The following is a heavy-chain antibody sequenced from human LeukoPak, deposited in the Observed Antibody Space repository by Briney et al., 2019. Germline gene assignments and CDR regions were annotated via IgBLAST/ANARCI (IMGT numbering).Heavy chain of an antibody. CDR2: IYSGGST. D-gene: IGHD6-13*01. J-gene: IGHJ3*02. V-gene: IGHV3-53*01. CDR3: ARDGSSSWYRGAFDI. Sequence: GSLRLSCAASGFTVSSNYMSWVRQAPGKGLEWVSVIYSGGSTYYADSVKGRFTISRDNSKNTLYLQMNSLRAEDTAVYYRARDGSSSWYRGAFDIWGQGTMVTVSS. CDR1: GFTVSSNY.